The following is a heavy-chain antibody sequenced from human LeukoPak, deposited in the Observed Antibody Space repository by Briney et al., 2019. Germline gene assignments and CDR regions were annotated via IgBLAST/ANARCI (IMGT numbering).Heavy chain of an antibody. CDR2: ISGSGGNT. D-gene: IGHD3-22*01. CDR3: ATTVLDYYESSGYYYFDY. CDR1: GFTFTSYA. V-gene: IGHV3-23*01. Sequence: GGSLRLSCAASGFTFTSYAMSWVRQAPGKGLEWVSAISGSGGNTYYADSVKGRFTISRDNSKNTLYLQMNSLRAEDTAVYYCATTVLDYYESSGYYYFDYWGQGTLVSVSS. J-gene: IGHJ4*02.